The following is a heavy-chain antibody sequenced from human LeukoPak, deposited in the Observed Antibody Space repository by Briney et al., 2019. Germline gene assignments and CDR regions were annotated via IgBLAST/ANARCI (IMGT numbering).Heavy chain of an antibody. CDR2: IYYSGST. CDR1: GGSISSYY. Sequence: SETLSLTCTVSGGSISSYYWSWIRQPPGEGLEWIGYIYYSGSTNYNPSLKSRVTISVDTSKNQFSLKLSSVTAADTAVYYCARVNTMVRGVITFDYWGQGTLVTVSS. J-gene: IGHJ4*02. V-gene: IGHV4-59*01. CDR3: ARVNTMVRGVITFDY. D-gene: IGHD3-10*01.